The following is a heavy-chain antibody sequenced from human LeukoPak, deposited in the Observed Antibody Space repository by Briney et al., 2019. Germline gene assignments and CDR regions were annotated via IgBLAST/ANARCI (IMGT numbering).Heavy chain of an antibody. CDR1: GFTFSNYA. J-gene: IGHJ4*02. CDR2: VGGSGGNT. V-gene: IGHV3-23*01. D-gene: IGHD1-26*01. Sequence: GGSLRLSCVASGFTFSNYATTWVRQAPGKGLEWVSTVGGSGGNTYYADSVKGRFTISRDNSRTTLYLQMNSLRAEDTAVYYCAKVPLSGSYYYFDSWGQGTLVTVSS. CDR3: AKVPLSGSYYYFDS.